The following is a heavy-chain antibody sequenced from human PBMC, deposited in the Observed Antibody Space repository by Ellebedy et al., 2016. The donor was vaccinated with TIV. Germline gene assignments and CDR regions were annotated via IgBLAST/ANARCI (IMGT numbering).Heavy chain of an antibody. V-gene: IGHV1-69*13. J-gene: IGHJ3*02. CDR1: GGTFSSYA. CDR3: ARAAAGIGAFDI. CDR2: IIPIFGTA. D-gene: IGHD6-13*01. Sequence: SVKVSXKASGGTFSSYAISWVRQAPGQGLEWMGGIIPIFGTANYAQKFQGRVTITADESTSTAYMELSSLRSEDTAVYYCARAAAGIGAFDIWGQGTMVTVSS.